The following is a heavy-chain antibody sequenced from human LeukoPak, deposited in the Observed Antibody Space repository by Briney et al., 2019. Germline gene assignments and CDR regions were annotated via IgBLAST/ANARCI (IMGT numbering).Heavy chain of an antibody. Sequence: PSETLSLTCTVSGDSIRSNNYYWGWIRQPPGKGLEWIGSIYDTGSTFYNPSLKSRVIISVDTSRNQFSLKLSSVTAADTAVYYCQSRFLEWILDYWGQGTLVTVSS. V-gene: IGHV4-39*01. CDR3: QSRFLEWILDY. J-gene: IGHJ4*02. D-gene: IGHD3-3*01. CDR1: GDSIRSNNYY. CDR2: IYDTGST.